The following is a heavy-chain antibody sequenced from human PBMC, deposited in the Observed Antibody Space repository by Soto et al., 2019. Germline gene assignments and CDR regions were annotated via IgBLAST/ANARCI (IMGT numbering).Heavy chain of an antibody. D-gene: IGHD3-22*01. CDR2: IIPILGSI. CDR1: GGTFSSYT. Sequence: SVKVSCKASGGTFSSYTISWVRQAPGQGLEWMGRIIPILGSITYAQKLQGRVTMTRDTSTSTVYMELSSLRSEDTAVYYCARELLLRVPFDYWGQGTPVTVSS. J-gene: IGHJ4*02. CDR3: ARELLLRVPFDY. V-gene: IGHV1-69*08.